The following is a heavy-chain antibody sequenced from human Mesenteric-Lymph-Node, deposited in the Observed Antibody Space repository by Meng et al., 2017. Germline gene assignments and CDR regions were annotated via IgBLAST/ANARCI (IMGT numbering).Heavy chain of an antibody. D-gene: IGHD1-14*01. CDR2: IIPIFGTA. CDR3: ARDRLNLFDY. J-gene: IGHJ4*02. V-gene: IGHV1-69*01. Sequence: HGRLVRVGVEVQKPGSPVTVACNASGATFSSYASSWVRQAPGQGLEWMGGIIPIFGTANYAQKFQGRVTITADESTSTAYMELSSLRSEDTAVYYCARDRLNLFDYWGQGTLVTVSS. CDR1: GATFSSYA.